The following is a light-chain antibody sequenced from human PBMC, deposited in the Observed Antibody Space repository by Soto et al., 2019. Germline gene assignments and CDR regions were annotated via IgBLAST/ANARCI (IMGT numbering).Light chain of an antibody. CDR1: NIGSKS. CDR3: QVWDISSDPNYV. V-gene: IGLV3-21*02. J-gene: IGLJ1*01. CDR2: DDR. Sequence: SSELTQPPSVSVAPGQTASITCGGNNIGSKSVHWYQQKPGQAPVLVVFDDRDRPSGVPDRFSGSNSGHTATLTISRVEAGDEADYYCQVWDISSDPNYVFGTGTQVTVL.